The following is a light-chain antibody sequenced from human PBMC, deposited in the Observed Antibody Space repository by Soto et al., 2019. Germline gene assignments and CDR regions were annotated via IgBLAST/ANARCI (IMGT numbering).Light chain of an antibody. Sequence: EIVMTQSPAPLSVSPGERATLSCRASQSVSSNLAWYQQKPGQAPRLLIYGASTRATGIPARFSGSGSGTEFTLTISSLQSEDFAVYYCQQYNNWPRTFGQGTKV. CDR1: QSVSSN. V-gene: IGKV3-15*01. CDR2: GAS. J-gene: IGKJ1*01. CDR3: QQYNNWPRT.